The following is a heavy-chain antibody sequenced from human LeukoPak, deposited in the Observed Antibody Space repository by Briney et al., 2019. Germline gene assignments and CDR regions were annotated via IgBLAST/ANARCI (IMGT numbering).Heavy chain of an antibody. Sequence: PSETLSLTCAVYGGSFSGYYWSWIRQPPGKGLEWIGEISHSGSTNYNPSLKSRVTISVDTSKNQFSLKLSSVTAADTAVYYCARSRQQLVRRNYFDYWRQGTLVTVSS. V-gene: IGHV4-34*01. CDR1: GGSFSGYY. CDR2: ISHSGST. J-gene: IGHJ4*02. D-gene: IGHD6-13*01. CDR3: ARSRQQLVRRNYFDY.